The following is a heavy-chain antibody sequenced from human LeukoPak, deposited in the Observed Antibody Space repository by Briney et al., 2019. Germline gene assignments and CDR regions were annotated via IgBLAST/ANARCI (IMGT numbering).Heavy chain of an antibody. V-gene: IGHV4-61*01. CDR1: GGSISSGTYY. CDR3: ARGRVLNGRPRVGAASGYYFDS. D-gene: IGHD1-26*01. Sequence: SETLSLTCTVSGGSISSGTYYWSWIRQPPGKGLEWIGYIYYSGSTNYNPSLKSRVTISVDTSKNQFSLKLSSVTAAETAVYYCARGRVLNGRPRVGAASGYYFDSWGQGTLVTVSS. CDR2: IYYSGST. J-gene: IGHJ4*02.